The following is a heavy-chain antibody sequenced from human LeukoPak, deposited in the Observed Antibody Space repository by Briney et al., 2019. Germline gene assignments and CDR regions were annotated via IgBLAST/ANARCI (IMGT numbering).Heavy chain of an antibody. J-gene: IGHJ4*02. Sequence: GGSLTLPCAASGFPFRSYSMHWVRQPPGKGLEWVSYISSSRSNIYYADSVQGRFTISRENAKNSLYLQMNRLRAEDTAVYYCARDLRYGSSTSCYVFDYWGQGTLVTVSS. D-gene: IGHD2-2*01. CDR1: GFPFRSYS. CDR2: ISSSRSNI. V-gene: IGHV3-48*04. CDR3: ARDLRYGSSTSCYVFDY.